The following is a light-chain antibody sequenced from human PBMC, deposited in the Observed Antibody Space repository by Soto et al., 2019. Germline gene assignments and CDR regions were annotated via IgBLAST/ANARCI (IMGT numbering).Light chain of an antibody. J-gene: IGKJ1*01. Sequence: EIVLTQSPGTLSLSPGERATLSCRASQTVTSNYLAWYQRKPGPPPMLLIYGASSRATDIPDRFSGSGSGKDFTLTINRLEPEDFAVYFCQQYAGSPSTFGQGTTIEIK. V-gene: IGKV3-20*01. CDR1: QTVTSNY. CDR2: GAS. CDR3: QQYAGSPST.